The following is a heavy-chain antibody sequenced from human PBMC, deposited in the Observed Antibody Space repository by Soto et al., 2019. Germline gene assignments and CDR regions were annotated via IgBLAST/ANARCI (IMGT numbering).Heavy chain of an antibody. Sequence: SETLSLTCTVSGGSISSSRYYWGWIRQPPGKGLEWIGNIYYSGYTYYNPSLKSRVTISVDTSKNQFSLKLSSVTAADTAVYYCARHNGPLYVGYYYDMDVWGQGTTVTVS. CDR3: ARHNGPLYVGYYYDMDV. D-gene: IGHD3-16*01. CDR2: IYYSGYT. CDR1: GGSISSSRYY. J-gene: IGHJ6*02. V-gene: IGHV4-39*01.